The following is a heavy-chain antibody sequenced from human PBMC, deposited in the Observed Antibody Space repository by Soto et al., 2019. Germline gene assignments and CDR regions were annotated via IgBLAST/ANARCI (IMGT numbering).Heavy chain of an antibody. Sequence: PGGSLGLSCAASGFTFSSYAMHWVRQAPGKGLEWVAVISYDGSNKYYADSVKGRFTISRDNSKNTLYLQMNSLRAEDTAVYYCARVIRKIQLWFPFDYWGQGTLVTVSS. CDR1: GFTFSSYA. J-gene: IGHJ4*02. CDR3: ARVIRKIQLWFPFDY. D-gene: IGHD5-18*01. CDR2: ISYDGSNK. V-gene: IGHV3-30-3*01.